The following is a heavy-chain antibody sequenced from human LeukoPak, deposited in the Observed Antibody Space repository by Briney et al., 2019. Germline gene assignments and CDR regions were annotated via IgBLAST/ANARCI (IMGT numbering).Heavy chain of an antibody. V-gene: IGHV5-51*01. CDR3: ARPTDYYDSSGYVDY. Sequence: GESLKISCKGSGYSFTTYWIGWVRQMPGKGLEWMGIIYPGDSDTRYSPSFQGQVTISADKSISTAYLQWSSLKASDTAMYYCARPTDYYDSSGYVDYWGQGTLVTVSS. D-gene: IGHD3-22*01. CDR1: GYSFTTYW. J-gene: IGHJ4*02. CDR2: IYPGDSDT.